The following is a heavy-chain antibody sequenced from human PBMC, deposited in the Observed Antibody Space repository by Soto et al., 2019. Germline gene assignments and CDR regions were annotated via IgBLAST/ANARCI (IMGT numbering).Heavy chain of an antibody. CDR1: GFTFISYG. CDR3: AKDGGAAAAIYYYYGMDV. CDR2: ISYDESNK. V-gene: IGHV3-30*18. J-gene: IGHJ6*02. D-gene: IGHD6-13*01. Sequence: QVQLVESGGGVVQPWRSLILSCAASGFTFISYGMHWVRQAPGKGLEWVAVISYDESNKYYADSVKGRFTISRDNSKNTLYRQMNSLRAEDTAVYYCAKDGGAAAAIYYYYGMDVWGQGTTVTVS.